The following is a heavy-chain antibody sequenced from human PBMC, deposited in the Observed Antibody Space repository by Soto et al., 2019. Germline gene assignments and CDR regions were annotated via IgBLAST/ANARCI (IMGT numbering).Heavy chain of an antibody. CDR1: GYTFTSYY. CDR2: INPSGGST. V-gene: IGHV1-46*03. D-gene: IGHD3-22*01. CDR3: ARWGDPGYYDSSGSHAFDI. J-gene: IGHJ3*02. Sequence: ASVKVSCKASGYTFTSYYMHWVLQAPGQGLEWMGIINPSGGSTSYAQKFQGRVTMTRDTSTSTVCMELSSLRSEDTAVYYCARWGDPGYYDSSGSHAFDIWGQGTMVTVSS.